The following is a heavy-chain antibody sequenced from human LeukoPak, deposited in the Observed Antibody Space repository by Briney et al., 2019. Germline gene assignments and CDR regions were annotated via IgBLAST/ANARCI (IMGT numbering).Heavy chain of an antibody. J-gene: IGHJ3*02. D-gene: IGHD7-27*01. Sequence: GGSLRLSCAASGLTFDDRGMSWVRQAPGKGLEWVSGISWNGGSAAYADSVKGRFTISRDNSKKSLYLQMNSLRGEDTALYYCAREYAALGFDIWGQGTMVTVS. CDR3: AREYAALGFDI. V-gene: IGHV3-20*04. CDR1: GLTFDDRG. CDR2: ISWNGGSA.